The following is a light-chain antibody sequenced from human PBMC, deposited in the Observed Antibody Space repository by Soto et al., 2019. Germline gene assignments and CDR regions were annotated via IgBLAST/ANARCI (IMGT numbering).Light chain of an antibody. CDR2: EVS. V-gene: IGLV2-14*03. CDR3: ISYPTSSTRV. CDR1: SSDVGAYDY. J-gene: IGLJ1*01. Sequence: QSALTQPASVSGSPGQSITISCTGTSSDVGAYDYVSWYQQHPDKAPKLMIYEVSYRPSGVSNRFSGSKSVNTATRTISGLQDEDDADYYCISYPTSSTRVFGTGIKLTVL.